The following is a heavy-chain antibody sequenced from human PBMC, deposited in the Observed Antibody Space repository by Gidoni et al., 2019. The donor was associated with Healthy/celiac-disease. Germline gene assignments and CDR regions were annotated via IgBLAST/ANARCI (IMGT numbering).Heavy chain of an antibody. Sequence: EVQLVESGGGLVKPGGSLRLSCAASGFTFSSYSMNWVRQAPGKGLEWFSSISSSSSYIYYADSVKGRFTISRDNAKNSLYLQMNSLRAEDTAVYYCARSGSGGGSYYYYYGMDVWGQGTTVTVSS. CDR3: ARSGSGGGSYYYYYGMDV. CDR2: ISSSSSYI. J-gene: IGHJ6*02. D-gene: IGHD3-10*01. CDR1: GFTFSSYS. V-gene: IGHV3-21*01.